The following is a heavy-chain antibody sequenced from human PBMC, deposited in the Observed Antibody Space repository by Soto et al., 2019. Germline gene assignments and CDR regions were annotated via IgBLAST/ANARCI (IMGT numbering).Heavy chain of an antibody. J-gene: IGHJ4*02. CDR1: GDTFSSHT. D-gene: IGHD4-17*01. CDR2: IIAIPGIA. Sequence: QVQLVQSEAEVKKPGSSVKVSCKASGDTFSSHTLSWVRQAPGQGLEWMGRIIAIPGIANYAQRFQGRVTIAADISTATAHMELTSRKTDDTAVYYRAREENGDLGDYWGQGTLVTVSS. CDR3: AREENGDLGDY. V-gene: IGHV1-69*08.